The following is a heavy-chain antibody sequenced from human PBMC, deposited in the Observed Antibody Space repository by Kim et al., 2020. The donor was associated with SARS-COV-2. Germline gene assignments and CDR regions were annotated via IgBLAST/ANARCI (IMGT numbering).Heavy chain of an antibody. CDR2: IYYSGST. J-gene: IGHJ2*01. V-gene: IGHV4-39*07. Sequence: SETLSLTCTVSGGSISSSSYYWGWIRQPPGKGLEWLGTIYYSGSTYYNPFLKRRVTISVDTSKNQFSLKLSSVTAADTAVYYCARRSGSYFWNRYFDLWG. CDR3: ARRSGSYFWNRYFDL. CDR1: GGSISSSSYY. D-gene: IGHD1-26*01.